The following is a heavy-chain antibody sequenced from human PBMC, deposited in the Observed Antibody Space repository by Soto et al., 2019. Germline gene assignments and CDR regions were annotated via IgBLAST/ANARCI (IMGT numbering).Heavy chain of an antibody. V-gene: IGHV1-2*04. CDR3: ASGGSTVTREYDY. J-gene: IGHJ4*02. CDR1: GYTFTGFY. Sequence: QVQLVQSGAEVKKPGASVKVSCKASGYTFTGFYMHWVRQAPGQGLEWMGWINPKSGDTEYAQNFQGWVTMTRDTSISTADMELSRLKSDDTAVYYGASGGSTVTREYDYWCQGTLVSVSS. CDR2: INPKSGDT. D-gene: IGHD4-17*01.